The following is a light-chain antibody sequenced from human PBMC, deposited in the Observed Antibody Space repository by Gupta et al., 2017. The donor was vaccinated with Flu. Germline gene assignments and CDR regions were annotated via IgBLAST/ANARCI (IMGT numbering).Light chain of an antibody. CDR3: VKFMGSGTWV. V-gene: IGLV8-61*01. J-gene: IGLJ3*02. CDR2: STN. CDR1: SGSGSTTYY. Sequence: QTVVTQEPSFSVSPGGTVTLTCCFSSGSGSTTYYPSWYQQTPAQDPRTLIDSTNTRPSAVQERGSGSIPANTDDITVIGAQAEDKSYADCVKFMGSGTWVFGGGTKLTVL.